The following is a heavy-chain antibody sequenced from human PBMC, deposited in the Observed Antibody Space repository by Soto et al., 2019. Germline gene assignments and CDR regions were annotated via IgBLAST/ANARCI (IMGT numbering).Heavy chain of an antibody. CDR1: GYTFTSYA. CDR3: ATKTDGDYVNNLQH. D-gene: IGHD4-17*01. V-gene: IGHV1-3*04. Sequence: QVQLVQSGAEVKKPGASVMVSCKASGYTFTSYAVQWVRQAPGQRLEWMGWINTDKGNTKYSQKFQGRVTITRDTSASTAYMELSSLISEDTAVYYCATKTDGDYVNNLQHWGQGTLVTVSS. J-gene: IGHJ1*01. CDR2: INTDKGNT.